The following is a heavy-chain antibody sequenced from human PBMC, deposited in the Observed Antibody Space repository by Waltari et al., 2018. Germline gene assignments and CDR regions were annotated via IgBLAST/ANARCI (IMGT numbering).Heavy chain of an antibody. CDR3: ARGGTVVYDY. CDR1: GFPFSSYS. J-gene: IGHJ4*02. CDR2: ISSSSSYI. D-gene: IGHD4-17*01. Sequence: EVQLVESGGGLVKPGGSLRLSCAASGFPFSSYSMNWVRQAPGKGLEWVSSISSSSSYIYYADSVKGRFTISRDNAKNSLYLQMNSLRAEDTAVYYCARGGTVVYDYWGQGTLVTVSS. V-gene: IGHV3-21*01.